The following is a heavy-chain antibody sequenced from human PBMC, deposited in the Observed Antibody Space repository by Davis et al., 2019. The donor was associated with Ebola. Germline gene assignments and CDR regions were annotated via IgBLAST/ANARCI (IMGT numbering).Heavy chain of an antibody. CDR2: IYYSGSA. V-gene: IGHV4-61*01. CDR1: GGSVSSGSYY. J-gene: IGHJ6*04. D-gene: IGHD2-15*01. CDR3: ARGYCSGGSCYEYYYGMDV. Sequence: SETLSLTCTVSGGSVSSGSYYWNWIRQPPGKGLEWIGYIYYSGSADYSPSLRGRVTISLDTSKNQFSLRLSSVTAADTAVYYCARGYCSGGSCYEYYYGMDVWGKGTTVTVSS.